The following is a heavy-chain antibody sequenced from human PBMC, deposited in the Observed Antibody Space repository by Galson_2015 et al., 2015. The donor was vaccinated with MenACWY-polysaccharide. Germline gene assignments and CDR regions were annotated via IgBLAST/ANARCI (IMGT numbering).Heavy chain of an antibody. J-gene: IGHJ4*02. CDR2: ISGKNGNT. V-gene: IGHV1-18*01. Sequence: SCKASGYTFTSYGISWVRQAPGPGLEWMGWISGKNGNTNYAQNLQGRVIMTTDPSTSTAYMELRSLKSDDTAVIFCASDFTKNGRVSGRFDYWGQGTLVTVSS. CDR1: GYTFTSYG. D-gene: IGHD5/OR15-5a*01. CDR3: ASDFTKNGRVSGRFDY.